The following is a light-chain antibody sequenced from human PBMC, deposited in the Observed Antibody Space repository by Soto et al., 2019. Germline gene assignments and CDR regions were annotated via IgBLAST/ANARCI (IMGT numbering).Light chain of an antibody. J-gene: IGKJ5*01. Sequence: DIQMAQSPSSLSASVGDRVTITCRASQTIDNYLNWYHQKPGKAPKLLIYDASNLQSGVPSRFSGSGSGTEFALTISSLQREDFATYYCQQSYTTPLTFGPGTRLDLK. CDR3: QQSYTTPLT. CDR2: DAS. V-gene: IGKV1-39*01. CDR1: QTIDNY.